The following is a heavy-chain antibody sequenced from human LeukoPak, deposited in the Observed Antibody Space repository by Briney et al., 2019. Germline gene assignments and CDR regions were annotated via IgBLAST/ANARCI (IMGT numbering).Heavy chain of an antibody. Sequence: QPGGSLELSCAASGFTFSTYWMSWVRQAPGKGLEWVANIKQDGSEKYSVDSVRGRFTLSRDNAKNSLYLQMNSLRAEDTAVYYCARGSVSGWYSDSWGQGTLVTVSS. CDR1: GFTFSTYW. V-gene: IGHV3-7*01. CDR2: IKQDGSEK. J-gene: IGHJ4*02. CDR3: ARGSVSGWYSDS. D-gene: IGHD6-19*01.